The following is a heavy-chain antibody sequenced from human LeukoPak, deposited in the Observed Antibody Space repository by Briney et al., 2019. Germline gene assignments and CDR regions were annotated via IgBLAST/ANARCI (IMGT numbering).Heavy chain of an antibody. CDR3: ARPYDGSGSQAGY. CDR2: ISSSGSTI. J-gene: IGHJ4*02. D-gene: IGHD3-22*01. CDR1: GFTFSSYE. V-gene: IGHV3-48*03. Sequence: PGGSLRLSCAASGFTFSSYEMNWVRQAPGKGLEWVSYISSSGSTIYYADSVKGRFTISRDNAKNSLYLQMNSLRAEDTAVYYCARPYDGSGSQAGYWGQGTLVTVSS.